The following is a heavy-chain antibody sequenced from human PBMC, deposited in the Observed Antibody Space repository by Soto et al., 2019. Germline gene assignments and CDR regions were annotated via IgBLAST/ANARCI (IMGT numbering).Heavy chain of an antibody. CDR1: GFTFSSYS. CDR3: ARISYYYDSSGSLTGADY. J-gene: IGHJ4*02. D-gene: IGHD3-22*01. Sequence: GGSLRLSCAASGFTFSSYSMNWVRQAPGKGLEWVSSISSSSSYIYYADSVKGRFTISRDNAKNSLYLQMNSLRAEDTAVYYCARISYYYDSSGSLTGADYWGQGTLVTV. V-gene: IGHV3-21*01. CDR2: ISSSSSYI.